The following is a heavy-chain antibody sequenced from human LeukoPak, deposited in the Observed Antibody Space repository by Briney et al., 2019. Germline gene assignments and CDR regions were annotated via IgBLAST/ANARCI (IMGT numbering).Heavy chain of an antibody. CDR2: IFGSGGST. Sequence: GGSLRLSCAASGFTFSSYAMYWVRQAPGKGLEWVSGIFGSGGSTHYADSVKGRFTISRGNPKNTLYLQMNSLRAEDTAVYFCAKRGVVIRVILVGFHKEAYYFDSWGQGALVTVSS. CDR3: AKRGVVIRVILVGFHKEAYYFDS. V-gene: IGHV3-23*01. CDR1: GFTFSSYA. D-gene: IGHD3-22*01. J-gene: IGHJ4*02.